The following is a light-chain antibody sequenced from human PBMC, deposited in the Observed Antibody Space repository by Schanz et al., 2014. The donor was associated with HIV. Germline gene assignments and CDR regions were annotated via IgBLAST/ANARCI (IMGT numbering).Light chain of an antibody. CDR1: QTVSSSS. CDR2: GAS. V-gene: IGKV3-20*01. Sequence: EIVLTQSPDTLSLSPGERATLSCRASQTVSSSSLAWYQQKPGQSPRLLIYGASTRATGIPDRFSGSESGTDFTLTISRVEPEDYAVYYCQQYGSLPWTFGQGTKVEVK. J-gene: IGKJ1*01. CDR3: QQYGSLPWT.